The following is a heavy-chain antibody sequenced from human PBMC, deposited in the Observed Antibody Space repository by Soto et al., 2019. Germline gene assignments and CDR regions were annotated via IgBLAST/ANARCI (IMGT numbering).Heavy chain of an antibody. Sequence: EVQLLESGGGLVQPGGSLRLSCAASGFTFSSYAMNWVRQAPGKGLAWVSVISGSGGSTYYADSVKGRFTISRDNSKNTLYLQMNSLRAEDTAVYYCARRGPGTYFDDWGQGTLVTVSS. CDR3: ARRGPGTYFDD. CDR2: ISGSGGST. V-gene: IGHV3-23*01. D-gene: IGHD6-13*01. CDR1: GFTFSSYA. J-gene: IGHJ4*02.